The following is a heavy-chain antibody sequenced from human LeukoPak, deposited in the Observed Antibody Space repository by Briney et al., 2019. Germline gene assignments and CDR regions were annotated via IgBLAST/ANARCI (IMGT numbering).Heavy chain of an antibody. D-gene: IGHD2-21*01. CDR3: ASHCGTTDCYSYYAMDG. CDR2: VYNSDST. Sequence: PSETLSLTCIISGDSISRYYWSWIRQPPGKGLEWIGYVYNSDSTDYNPSLKSRLTISADMSKNLFSLKLRSVTAADTAVYYCASHCGTTDCYSYYAMDGWGQGTTVIV. V-gene: IGHV4-59*08. J-gene: IGHJ6*02. CDR1: GDSISRYY.